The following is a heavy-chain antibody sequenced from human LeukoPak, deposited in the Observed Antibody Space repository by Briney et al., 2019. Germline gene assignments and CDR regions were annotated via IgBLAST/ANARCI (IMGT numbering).Heavy chain of an antibody. V-gene: IGHV1-69*01. Sequence: SVTVSCKASGGTFNSYAISWVRQAPGQGLEWMGGIIPIFGTANYAQKFQGRVTITADESTSTAYMELSSLRSEDTAVYYCAASQSTSNTSLTRHYDYYYYMDVWGQATTVTVSS. D-gene: IGHD2-2*01. CDR1: GGTFNSYA. CDR3: AASQSTSNTSLTRHYDYYYYMDV. CDR2: IIPIFGTA. J-gene: IGHJ6*03.